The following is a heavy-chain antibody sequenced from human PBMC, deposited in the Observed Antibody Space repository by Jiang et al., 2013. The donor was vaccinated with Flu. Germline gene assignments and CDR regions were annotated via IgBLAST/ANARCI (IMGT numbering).Heavy chain of an antibody. CDR2: VKGKSDGGAT. D-gene: IGHD4-23*01. J-gene: IGHJ4*02. CDR3: TTDRRDGSGKQFDY. V-gene: IGHV3-15*01. CDR1: GFTFSSTW. Sequence: VQLLESGGGSVKPGGSLRLSCAASGFTFSSTWMSWVRQAPGKGLEWVARVKGKSDGGATDYAAPVKGRFIISRDDSQNVLHLQMNNLKTEDTAVYYCTTDRRDGSGKQFDYWGQGTVVTVSS.